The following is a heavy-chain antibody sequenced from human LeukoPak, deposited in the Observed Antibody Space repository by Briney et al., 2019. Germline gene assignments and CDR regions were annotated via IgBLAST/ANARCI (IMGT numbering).Heavy chain of an antibody. V-gene: IGHV4-59*01. Sequence: PSETLSLTCTVSGGSISSYYWSWIRQPPGKGLEWIGCIYYSGSTNYNPSLKSRVTISVDTSKNQFSLKLSSVTAADTAVYYCARDNYDILTGYYTRWFDPWGQGTLVTVSS. CDR2: IYYSGST. J-gene: IGHJ5*02. CDR3: ARDNYDILTGYYTRWFDP. D-gene: IGHD3-9*01. CDR1: GGSISSYY.